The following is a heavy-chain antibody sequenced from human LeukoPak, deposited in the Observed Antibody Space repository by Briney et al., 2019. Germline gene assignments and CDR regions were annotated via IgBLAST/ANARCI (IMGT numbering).Heavy chain of an antibody. J-gene: IGHJ4*02. CDR1: GGTFSSYT. V-gene: IGHV1-69*04. Sequence: SVKVSCKASGGTFSSYTISWVRQAPGQGLEWMGRIIPILGIANYAQKFQGRVTITADKSTSTAYMELSSLRSEDTAVYYCAREVDCTYGVCAFDYWGQGTLVTVSS. D-gene: IGHD2-8*01. CDR2: IIPILGIA. CDR3: AREVDCTYGVCAFDY.